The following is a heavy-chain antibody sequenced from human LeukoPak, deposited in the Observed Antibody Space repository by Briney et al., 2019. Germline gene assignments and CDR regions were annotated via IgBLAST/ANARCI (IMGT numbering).Heavy chain of an antibody. CDR3: ARVGEGRGIYYYGSGSYFDWFDP. D-gene: IGHD3-10*01. Sequence: SETLSLSCAVYGGSFSGYDCSWIRQPPGKGLGSIGGMNHSISTNYNPSLKSRVNISVDTSKNQFSLKMSSVPAADTAVYYCARVGEGRGIYYYGSGSYFDWFDPWGQGTLVTVSS. J-gene: IGHJ5*02. CDR2: MNHSIST. V-gene: IGHV4-34*01. CDR1: GGSFSGYD.